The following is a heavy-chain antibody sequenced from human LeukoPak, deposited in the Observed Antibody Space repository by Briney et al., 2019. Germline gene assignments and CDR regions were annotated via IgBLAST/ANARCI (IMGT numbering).Heavy chain of an antibody. CDR1: GFTFSNHW. CDR2: INRDGSRT. CDR3: AKVHFVRGFDF. Sequence: GGSLRLSCAASGFTFSNHWMHWVRQAPGKGLMWVSRINRDGSRTGYADSVKGRFTISRDNAKNSLYLQMNSLRAEDTALYYCAKVHFVRGFDFWGQGTLVTVSS. J-gene: IGHJ4*02. D-gene: IGHD3-10*02. V-gene: IGHV3-74*01.